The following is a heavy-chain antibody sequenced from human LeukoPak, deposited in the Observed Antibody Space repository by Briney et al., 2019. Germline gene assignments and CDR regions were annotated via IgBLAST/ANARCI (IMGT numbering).Heavy chain of an antibody. CDR3: ARDSYGSGSYIGWYYGMDV. Sequence: PSQTLSLTCTVSGGSISSGDYCWSWIRQPPGKGLEWIGYIYYSGSTYYNPSLKSRVTISVDTSKNQFSLKLSSVTAADTAVYYCARDSYGSGSYIGWYYGMDVWGKGTTVTVSS. CDR2: IYYSGST. CDR1: GGSISSGDYC. D-gene: IGHD3-10*01. J-gene: IGHJ6*04. V-gene: IGHV4-30-4*01.